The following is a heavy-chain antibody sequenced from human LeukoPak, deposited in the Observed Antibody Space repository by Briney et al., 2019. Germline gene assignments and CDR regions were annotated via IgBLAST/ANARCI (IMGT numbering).Heavy chain of an antibody. CDR2: ISAYNGNT. J-gene: IGHJ4*02. D-gene: IGHD6-13*01. V-gene: IGHV1-18*04. Sequence: ASVKVSCKPSGYTFTSNGISWVRQAPGQGLEWMGWISAYNGNTRYAQNLQGRVTMTTDTSTSTAYMELKSLRSDDTAVYYCARDKTASSSWPYYFDYWGQGTLVTVSS. CDR1: GYTFTSNG. CDR3: ARDKTASSSWPYYFDY.